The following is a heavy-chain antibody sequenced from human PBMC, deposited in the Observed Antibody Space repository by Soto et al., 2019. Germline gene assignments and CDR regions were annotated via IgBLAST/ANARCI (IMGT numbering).Heavy chain of an antibody. J-gene: IGHJ3*02. CDR1: GFSLSTSGVG. CDR2: IYWSGDE. CDR3: ARGVATRPVFAFDI. V-gene: IGHV2-5*01. Sequence: QSTLMESGPTLVKPTQTLTLTCSFSGFSLSTSGVGVGWIRQPPGKALEWLAHIYWSGDEHYRPSLKSRLSITKDTSKNQVVLTMTNMDPVDTVTYYCARGVATRPVFAFDIWGQGTMVTVSS. D-gene: IGHD6-6*01.